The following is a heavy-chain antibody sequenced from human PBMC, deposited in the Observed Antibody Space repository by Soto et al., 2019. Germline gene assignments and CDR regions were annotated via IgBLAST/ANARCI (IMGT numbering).Heavy chain of an antibody. CDR2: ISGSGGST. Sequence: VGSLRLSCAASGFTFSSYAMSWVRQAPGKGLEWVSAISGSGGSTYYADSVKGRFTISRDNSKNTLYLQMNSLRAEDTAVYYCANPGYSSGWRYYGMDVWGQGTTVNVSS. J-gene: IGHJ6*02. D-gene: IGHD6-19*01. CDR1: GFTFSSYA. CDR3: ANPGYSSGWRYYGMDV. V-gene: IGHV3-23*01.